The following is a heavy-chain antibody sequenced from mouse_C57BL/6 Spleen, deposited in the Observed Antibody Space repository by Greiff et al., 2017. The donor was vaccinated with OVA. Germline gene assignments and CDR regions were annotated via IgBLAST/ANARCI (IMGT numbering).Heavy chain of an antibody. CDR3: TREGGLRRFDY. CDR2: IDPETGGT. J-gene: IGHJ2*01. CDR1: GYTFTDYE. Sequence: VQLQQSGAELVRPGASVTLSCKASGYTFTDYEMHWVKQTPVHGLEWIGAIDPETGGTAYNQKFKGKAILTADKSSSTAYMALRSLTSEDSAVYYCTREGGLRRFDYWGQGTTLTVSS. D-gene: IGHD2-4*01. V-gene: IGHV1-15*01.